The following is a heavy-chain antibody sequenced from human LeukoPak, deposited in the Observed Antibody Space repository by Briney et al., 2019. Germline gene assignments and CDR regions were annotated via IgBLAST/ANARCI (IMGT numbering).Heavy chain of an antibody. D-gene: IGHD2-8*02. Sequence: HPGGSLRLSCAASGFTISNYWMHGVRQPPGKGLVWVSRISSDGTNTNYADSVKGRFTISRDNAKNTLYLQMNSLGAEDTAVYYGARTSCDPGGYFEDWGQGTLVTVSS. CDR1: GFTISNYW. CDR2: ISSDGTNT. J-gene: IGHJ4*02. CDR3: ARTSCDPGGYFED. V-gene: IGHV3-74*01.